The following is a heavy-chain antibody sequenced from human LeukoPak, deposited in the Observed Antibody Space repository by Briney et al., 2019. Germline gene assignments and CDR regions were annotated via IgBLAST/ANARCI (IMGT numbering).Heavy chain of an antibody. CDR1: GFTFSSYG. J-gene: IGHJ4*02. CDR2: ISYDGSNK. Sequence: GGSLRLSCAASGFTFSSYGMHWVRQAPGKGLEWVAVISYDGSNKYYADSVKGRFTISRDNSKNTLYLQMNSLRAEDTAVYYCARTPDTAMVTADYYFDYWGQGTLVTVSS. CDR3: ARTPDTAMVTADYYFDY. V-gene: IGHV3-30*03. D-gene: IGHD5-18*01.